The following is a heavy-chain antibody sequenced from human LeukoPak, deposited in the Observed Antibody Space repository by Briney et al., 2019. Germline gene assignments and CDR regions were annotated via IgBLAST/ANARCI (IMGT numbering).Heavy chain of an antibody. CDR1: GFTFDDYA. V-gene: IGHV3-9*01. CDR3: ARDRIQLWWDYGMDV. Sequence: GGSLRLSCAASGFTFDDYAMHWVRHAPGKGLEWVSGISWNSGSIGYADSVKGRFTISRDNAKNSLYLQMNSLRAEDTAVYYCARDRIQLWWDYGMDVWGQGTTVTVSS. CDR2: ISWNSGSI. J-gene: IGHJ6*02. D-gene: IGHD5-18*01.